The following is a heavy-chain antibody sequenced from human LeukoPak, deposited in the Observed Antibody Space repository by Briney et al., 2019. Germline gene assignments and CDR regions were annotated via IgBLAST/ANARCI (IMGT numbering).Heavy chain of an antibody. Sequence: GGSLRLSCVASGITFNNYAVSWVRQAPEKGLDWVSAISGSAHKIRYADSVKGRFTISRDNSKNTLFLQMSSLSAEDTAVYYCVKDLNGTWSFDYWGQGTLVTVSS. CDR3: VKDLNGTWSFDY. CDR1: GITFNNYA. V-gene: IGHV3-23*01. D-gene: IGHD2-8*01. CDR2: ISGSAHKI. J-gene: IGHJ4*02.